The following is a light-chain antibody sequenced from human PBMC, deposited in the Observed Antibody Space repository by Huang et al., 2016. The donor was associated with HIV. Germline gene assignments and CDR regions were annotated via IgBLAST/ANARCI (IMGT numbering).Light chain of an antibody. CDR2: KAS. Sequence: DIQMTQSPSTLSASIGDRVTITCRASQSINSWLAWYQQKPGKAPKLLIYKASSLESGVPSRFAGSGSGTEFTLTIRSLQPDDFATYFCQQYNSFSLTFGPGTKVEIK. J-gene: IGKJ3*01. V-gene: IGKV1-5*03. CDR3: QQYNSFSLT. CDR1: QSINSW.